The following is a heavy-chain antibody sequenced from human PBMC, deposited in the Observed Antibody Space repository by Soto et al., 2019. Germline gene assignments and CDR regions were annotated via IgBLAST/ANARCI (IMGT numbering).Heavy chain of an antibody. V-gene: IGHV4-34*01. CDR1: GGSFSGYY. Sequence: SETLSLTCAVYGGSFSGYYWSWIRQPPGKGLEWIGEINHSGSTNYNPSLKSRVTISVDTSKNQFSLKLSSVTAADTAVYYCARGVSGAFDIWGQGTMVTVSS. CDR2: INHSGST. J-gene: IGHJ3*02. CDR3: ARGVSGAFDI.